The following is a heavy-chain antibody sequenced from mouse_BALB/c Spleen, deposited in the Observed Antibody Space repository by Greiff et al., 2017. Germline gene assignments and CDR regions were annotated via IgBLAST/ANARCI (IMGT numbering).Heavy chain of an antibody. V-gene: IGHV5-6-5*01. Sequence: EVMLVESGGGLVKPGGSLKLSCAASGFTFSSYAMSWVRQTPEKRLEWVASISSGGSTYYPDSVKGRFTISRDNARNILYLQMSSLRSEDTAMYYCARKDYGYPFAYWGQGTLVTVSA. CDR2: ISSGGST. J-gene: IGHJ3*01. CDR1: GFTFSSYA. CDR3: ARKDYGYPFAY. D-gene: IGHD1-2*01.